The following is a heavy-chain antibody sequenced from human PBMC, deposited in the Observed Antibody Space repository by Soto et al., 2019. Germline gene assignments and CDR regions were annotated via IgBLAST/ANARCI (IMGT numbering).Heavy chain of an antibody. D-gene: IGHD3-22*01. CDR2: IYWDDDK. Sequence: QITLKESGPTLVKPTQTLTLTCTFSGFSLSTSGVGVGWIRQPPGKALEWLALIYWDDDKRYSPSLKSRLTISKDTSKNQVFFTMTNMDPVDTATYYCAHLTYYYDSSGYYSRAEYFQHWGQGTLVTVSS. V-gene: IGHV2-5*02. CDR1: GFSLSTSGVG. CDR3: AHLTYYYDSSGYYSRAEYFQH. J-gene: IGHJ1*01.